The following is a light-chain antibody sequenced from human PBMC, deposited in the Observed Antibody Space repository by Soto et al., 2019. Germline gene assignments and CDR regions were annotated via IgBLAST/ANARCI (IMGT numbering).Light chain of an antibody. J-gene: IGKJ1*01. Sequence: DIPMTQSPSTLSGPVGDRVTITCRASQTISSWLAWYQQKPGKAPKLLIYKASTLKSGVPSRFSGSGSGTEFTLTISSLQPDDFATYYCQHYKSYSEAFGQGTKVELK. CDR3: QHYKSYSEA. CDR1: QTISSW. V-gene: IGKV1-5*03. CDR2: KAS.